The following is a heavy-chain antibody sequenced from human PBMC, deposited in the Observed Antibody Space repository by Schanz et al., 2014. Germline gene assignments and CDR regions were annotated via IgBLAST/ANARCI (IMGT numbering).Heavy chain of an antibody. CDR2: ISGSGAST. CDR1: GFTFSTYA. CDR3: ARVKYCTITRCYRTETEGIYYMDV. Sequence: EVQLLESGGGLVQPGGSLRLSCTASGFTFSTYAMAWVRQAPGKGLEWVSGISGSGASTYYADSVKGRFTISRDNAKNSLYLQMNSLRAEDTAVYYCARVKYCTITRCYRTETEGIYYMDVWGKGTTXTVSS. D-gene: IGHD2-2*01. J-gene: IGHJ6*03. V-gene: IGHV3-23*01.